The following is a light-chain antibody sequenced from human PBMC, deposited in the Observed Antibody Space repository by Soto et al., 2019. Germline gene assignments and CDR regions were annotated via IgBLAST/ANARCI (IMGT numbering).Light chain of an antibody. Sequence: QSALTQPASVSGSPGQSITISCTGTSSDVGGYKFVSWYQHHPGKAPKLMIYEVNNRPSGVSNRFSGSKSGTTASLTISGLQPEDEADYYCLSYTSANTRVFGGGTKVTVL. CDR3: LSYTSANTRV. J-gene: IGLJ3*02. CDR2: EVN. V-gene: IGLV2-14*01. CDR1: SSDVGGYKF.